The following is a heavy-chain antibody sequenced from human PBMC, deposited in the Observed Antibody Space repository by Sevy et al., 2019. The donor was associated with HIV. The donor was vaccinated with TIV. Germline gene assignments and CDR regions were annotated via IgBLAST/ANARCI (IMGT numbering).Heavy chain of an antibody. V-gene: IGHV6-1*01. CDR1: GDSVSSNSAA. J-gene: IGHJ5*02. Sequence: QSQTLSLTCAISGDSVSSNSAAWNWIRQSPSRGLEWLGRTYYRSKWYNDYAVSVKSRITINPDTSKNQFSLQLNSVTPEDTAVYYCARDILHYCSGGSCYLYYWFDPWGQGTLVTVSS. CDR3: ARDILHYCSGGSCYLYYWFDP. CDR2: TYYRSKWYN. D-gene: IGHD2-15*01.